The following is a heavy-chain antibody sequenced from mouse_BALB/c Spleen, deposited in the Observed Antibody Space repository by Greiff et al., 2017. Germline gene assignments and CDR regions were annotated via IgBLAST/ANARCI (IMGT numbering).Heavy chain of an antibody. CDR3: ASTTFIYDGYYDAMDY. Sequence: EVKLVESGPGLVKPSQSLSLTCSVTGYSIASGYYWNWIRQFPGNKLEWMGYISYDGSNNYNPSLKNRISITRDTSKNQFFLKLNSVTTEDTATYYCASTTFIYDGYYDAMDYWGQGTSVTVSS. J-gene: IGHJ4*01. V-gene: IGHV3-6*02. D-gene: IGHD2-3*01. CDR2: ISYDGSN. CDR1: GYSIASGYY.